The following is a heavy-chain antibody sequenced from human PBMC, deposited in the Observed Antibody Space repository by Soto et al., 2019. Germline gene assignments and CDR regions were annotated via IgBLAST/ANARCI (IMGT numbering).Heavy chain of an antibody. J-gene: IGHJ4*02. CDR3: ANSHLYISGHIQSYFDY. CDR2: ISNDGSNK. Sequence: QVQLVESGGGVVQPGRSLRLSCAASGFTFSYYGMHWVRQAPGKGLEWVAAISNDGSNKYHAESVKGRFTISRDNSKNTLYLQMNSLRAEDTAMYYCANSHLYISGHIQSYFDYWGQGTLVTVSS. V-gene: IGHV3-30*18. CDR1: GFTFSYYG. D-gene: IGHD6-19*01.